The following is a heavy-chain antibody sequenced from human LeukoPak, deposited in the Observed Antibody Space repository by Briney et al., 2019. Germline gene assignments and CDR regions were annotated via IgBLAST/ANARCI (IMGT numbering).Heavy chain of an antibody. CDR2: ISYDGSNK. CDR1: GFTFSSYA. Sequence: GGSLRLSCAASGFTFSSYAMHWVRQAPGKGLEWVAVISYDGSNKYYADSVKGRFTISRDNSKNTLYLQMNSLRAEDTAVYYCARDLKTWGQGTLVTVSS. CDR3: ARDLKT. V-gene: IGHV3-30*04. J-gene: IGHJ5*02.